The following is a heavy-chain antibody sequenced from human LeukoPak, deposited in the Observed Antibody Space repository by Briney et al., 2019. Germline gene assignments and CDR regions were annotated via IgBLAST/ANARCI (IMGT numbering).Heavy chain of an antibody. V-gene: IGHV4-4*07. D-gene: IGHD3-3*01. Sequence: SETLSLTCTVSGGSISSYYWSWIRQHAGKGLEWIGRIYTSGSTNYNPSLKSRVTMSVDTSKNQFSLKLSSVTAADTAVYYCARDAVDFWSGYYTGNPFDYWGQGTLVTVSS. CDR2: IYTSGST. CDR3: ARDAVDFWSGYYTGNPFDY. J-gene: IGHJ4*02. CDR1: GGSISSYY.